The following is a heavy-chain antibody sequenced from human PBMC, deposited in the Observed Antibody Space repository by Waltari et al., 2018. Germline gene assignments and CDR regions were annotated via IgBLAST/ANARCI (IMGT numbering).Heavy chain of an antibody. J-gene: IGHJ5*01. CDR2: IRNSGGNT. Sequence: EVQLLESGGGLVQHGGSLSLSCAASGCSFSNYDRAWVRQAPGKGLEWVSGIRNSGGNTYYGDSVKGRFAISRDNSRNTLHLQMNGLRAEDTAIYYCTSWRVVAGTGWFDSWGQGTLVTVSS. V-gene: IGHV3-23*01. D-gene: IGHD2-15*01. CDR1: GCSFSNYD. CDR3: TSWRVVAGTGWFDS.